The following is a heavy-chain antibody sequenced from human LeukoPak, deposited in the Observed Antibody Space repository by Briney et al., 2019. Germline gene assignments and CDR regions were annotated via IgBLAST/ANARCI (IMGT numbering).Heavy chain of an antibody. Sequence: GGSLRLSCAASGFTFGSNHMSWVRQAPGKGLEWVSVIYSGGSTSYTDSVKGRFTISRDNSKNTVYLQMNSPRAEDTAVYYCGALYDGGGYYDYWGQGTLVTVSS. D-gene: IGHD3-22*01. V-gene: IGHV3-53*01. J-gene: IGHJ4*02. CDR1: GFTFGSNH. CDR3: GALYDGGGYYDY. CDR2: IYSGGST.